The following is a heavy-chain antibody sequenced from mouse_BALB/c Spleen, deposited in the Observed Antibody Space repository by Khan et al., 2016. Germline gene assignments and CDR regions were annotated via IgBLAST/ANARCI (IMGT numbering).Heavy chain of an antibody. Sequence: EVQLQESGPGLVRPSPSLSLTCTVTGYSITSGYGWNWIRQFPGDKLEWMSYIRSSGSTNYNPSLKSHTSITRDTSTNQSFLQLNSATTEDTATYYGARTARLEYGGQGTTVTVSS. CDR3: ARTARLEY. V-gene: IGHV3-1*02. D-gene: IGHD1-2*01. J-gene: IGHJ2*01. CDR1: GYSITSGYG. CDR2: IRSSGST.